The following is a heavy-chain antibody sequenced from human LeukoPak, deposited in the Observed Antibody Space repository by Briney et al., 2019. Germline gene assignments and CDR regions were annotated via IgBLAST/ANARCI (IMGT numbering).Heavy chain of an antibody. V-gene: IGHV4-59*01. D-gene: IGHD4-23*01. CDR1: GVSISSYY. Sequence: SETLSLTCTVSGVSISSYYWSWIRQPPGKGLEWIAHIYHSGSTNYNPSLKSRVNISVDTSKKQFSLKLTSVTAADTAVYYCARGPYGGNYAFDFWGQGTMVTVSS. CDR2: IYHSGST. J-gene: IGHJ3*01. CDR3: ARGPYGGNYAFDF.